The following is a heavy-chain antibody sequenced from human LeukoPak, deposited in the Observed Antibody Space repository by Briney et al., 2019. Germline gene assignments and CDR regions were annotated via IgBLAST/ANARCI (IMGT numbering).Heavy chain of an antibody. V-gene: IGHV4-59*01. CDR1: GGSIRSYY. J-gene: IGHJ6*02. D-gene: IGHD6-19*01. CDR3: ARDSGQWLVPRGDYYYGMDV. CDR2: IYYSGST. Sequence: SETLSLTCTVSGGSIRSYYWSWIRQPPGKGLEWIGYIYYSGSTNYNPSLKSRVTISVDTSKNQFSLKLSSVTAADTAVYYCARDSGQWLVPRGDYYYGMDVWGQGTTVTVSS.